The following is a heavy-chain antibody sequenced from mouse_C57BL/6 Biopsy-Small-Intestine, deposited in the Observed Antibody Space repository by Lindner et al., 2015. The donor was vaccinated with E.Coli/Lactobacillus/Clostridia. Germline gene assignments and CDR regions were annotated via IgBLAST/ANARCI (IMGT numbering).Heavy chain of an antibody. CDR3: VRGLLYNAMDY. V-gene: IGHV10-3*01. CDR2: IRSKSFNYAT. Sequence: VQLQESGGRLVQPKGSLKLSCAASGFTFNTYAMYWIRQAPGKGLEWIGRIRSKSFNYATYYADSVKDRFTISRDDSQSMLYLQMNNLKTEDTATYYCVRGLLYNAMDYWGQGTSVTVSS. CDR1: GFTFNTYA. J-gene: IGHJ4*01. D-gene: IGHD2-12*01.